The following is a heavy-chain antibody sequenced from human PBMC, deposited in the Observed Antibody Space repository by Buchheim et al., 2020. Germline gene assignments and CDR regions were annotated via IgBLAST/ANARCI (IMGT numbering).Heavy chain of an antibody. V-gene: IGHV3-23*01. CDR2: VSGDGVNT. CDR1: GFTFSSYA. CDR3: AKDQWRGDYAAVYFDY. J-gene: IGHJ4*03. Sequence: EVQLLESGGGLLQPGGSLRLSCAASGFTFSSYAMSWVRQAPGKGLEWVSTVSGDGVNTYYADSVKGRFTISRDNSENTLYLQMNSLRAEDTAVYFCAKDQWRGDYAAVYFDYWGQGSL. D-gene: IGHD4-17*01.